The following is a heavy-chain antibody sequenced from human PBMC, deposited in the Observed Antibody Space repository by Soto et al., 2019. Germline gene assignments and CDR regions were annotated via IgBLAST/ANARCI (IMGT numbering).Heavy chain of an antibody. D-gene: IGHD2-15*01. Sequence: ASVKVSCKASGYTFTSYYMHWVRQAPGQGLEWMGIINPSGGSTSYAQKFQGRVTMTRDTSASTAYMELSSLRSEDTAVYYCAKPGHCSGGSCYSDFASDIWGQGTMVTVSS. CDR3: AKPGHCSGGSCYSDFASDI. CDR1: GYTFTSYY. V-gene: IGHV1-46*01. CDR2: INPSGGST. J-gene: IGHJ3*02.